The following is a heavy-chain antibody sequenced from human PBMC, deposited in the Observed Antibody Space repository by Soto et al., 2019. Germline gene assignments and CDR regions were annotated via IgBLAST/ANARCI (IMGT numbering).Heavy chain of an antibody. D-gene: IGHD2-8*01. CDR1: GGSFSGYY. Sequence: ASETLSLTCAVYGGSFSGYYWSWIRQPPGKGLEWIGEINHSGSTNYNPSLKSRVTISVDTSKNQFSLKLSSVTAADTAVYYCARGGYCTNGVCYLTAYFDYWGQGTLVTVSS. V-gene: IGHV4-34*01. CDR3: ARGGYCTNGVCYLTAYFDY. CDR2: INHSGST. J-gene: IGHJ4*02.